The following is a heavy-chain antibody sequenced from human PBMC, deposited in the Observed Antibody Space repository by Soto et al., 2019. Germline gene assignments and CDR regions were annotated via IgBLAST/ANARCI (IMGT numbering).Heavy chain of an antibody. CDR2: ISYDGSNK. CDR1: GFTFSSYG. V-gene: IGHV3-30*18. Sequence: HVQLVESGGGVVQPGRSLRLSCAASGFTFSSYGMHWVRQAPGKGLEWVAVISYDGSNKYYADSVKGRFTISRDNSKNTLYLQMNSLRAEDTAVYYCAKTNCSGGSCGGVDYWGQGTLVTVSS. CDR3: AKTNCSGGSCGGVDY. J-gene: IGHJ4*02. D-gene: IGHD2-15*01.